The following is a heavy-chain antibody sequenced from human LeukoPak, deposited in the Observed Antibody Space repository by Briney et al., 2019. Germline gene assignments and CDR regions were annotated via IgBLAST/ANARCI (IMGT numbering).Heavy chain of an antibody. CDR1: GYTFTSYG. V-gene: IGHV1-18*01. D-gene: IGHD3-3*01. CDR3: ARAFRSLEWFVLQPYYGMDV. Sequence: ASVKVSCKASGYTFTSYGISWVRQAPGQGLEWMGWISAYNGNTNYAQKLQGRVTMTTDTSTSTAYMELRSLRSDDTAVYYCARAFRSLEWFVLQPYYGMDVWGQGTTVTVSS. CDR2: ISAYNGNT. J-gene: IGHJ6*02.